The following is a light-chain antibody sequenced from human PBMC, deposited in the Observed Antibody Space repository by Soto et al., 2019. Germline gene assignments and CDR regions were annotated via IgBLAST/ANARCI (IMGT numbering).Light chain of an antibody. J-gene: IGKJ1*01. V-gene: IGKV3-20*01. Sequence: EIVLTQSPGTLSLSPGEGATLSCRASQSLSRSYLAWYQQKPGQAPRLLFYGASSRATGIPDRFSGSGSGTDFTLTISRLEPEDFAVNYCQQYGSSPLWTFGQGTKVEIK. CDR2: GAS. CDR3: QQYGSSPLWT. CDR1: QSLSRSY.